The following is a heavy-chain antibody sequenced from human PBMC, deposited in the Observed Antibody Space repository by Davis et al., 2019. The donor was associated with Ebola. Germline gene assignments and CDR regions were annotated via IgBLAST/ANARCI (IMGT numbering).Heavy chain of an antibody. CDR2: IYWNDDK. Sequence: TLSLTCTVSGGSISSYYWSWIRQPPGKALEWLALIYWNDDKRYSPSLKSRLTITKDTSKNQVVLTMTNMDPVDTATYYCAHRSGNYYDFWSGYYTGIGFDYWGQGTLVTVSS. J-gene: IGHJ4*02. V-gene: IGHV2-5*01. CDR3: AHRSGNYYDFWSGYYTGIGFDY. D-gene: IGHD3-3*01. CDR1: GGSISSYYW.